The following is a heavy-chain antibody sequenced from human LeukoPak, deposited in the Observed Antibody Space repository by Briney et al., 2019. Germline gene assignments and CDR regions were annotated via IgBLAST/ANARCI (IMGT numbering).Heavy chain of an antibody. J-gene: IGHJ4*02. CDR3: ARSRKLGVAVAGANQYYFDY. D-gene: IGHD6-19*01. CDR2: ISSTGST. Sequence: GGSLRLSCAASGFTFSSYAVTWVRQTPGKGLEWVSAISSTGSTYYADSVKGQFTISRDNSKNTVYLQMNSLRAEDTAVYYCARSRKLGVAVAGANQYYFDYWGQGTQVTASS. V-gene: IGHV3-23*01. CDR1: GFTFSSYA.